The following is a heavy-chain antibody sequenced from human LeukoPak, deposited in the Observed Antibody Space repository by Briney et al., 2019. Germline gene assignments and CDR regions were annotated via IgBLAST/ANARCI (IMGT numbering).Heavy chain of an antibody. D-gene: IGHD3-22*01. J-gene: IGHJ4*02. CDR3: ARDSVPYDSSGYYFGYFDY. Sequence: GGSPRLSCAASGFTFNNYRMNWVRQAPGKGLEWVSSISSSSSYIYYADSVKGRFTISRDNAKNSLYLQMHSLRAEDTAVYYCARDSVPYDSSGYYFGYFDYWGQGTLVTVSS. CDR2: ISSSSSYI. V-gene: IGHV3-21*01. CDR1: GFTFNNYR.